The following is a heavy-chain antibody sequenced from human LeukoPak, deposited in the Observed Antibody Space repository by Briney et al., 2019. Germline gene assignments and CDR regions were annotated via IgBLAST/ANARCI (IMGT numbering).Heavy chain of an antibody. CDR1: GFTFSSYA. CDR2: ISGSGGST. CDR3: AKEELSYYDFWSGYSPGIFDY. Sequence: GGSLRLSCAASGFTFSSYAMSWVRQAPGKGLEWVSAISGSGGSTYYADSVKGRLTISRDNSKNTLYLQMNSLRAEDTAVYYCAKEELSYYDFWSGYSPGIFDYWGQGTLVTVSS. J-gene: IGHJ4*02. D-gene: IGHD3-3*01. V-gene: IGHV3-23*01.